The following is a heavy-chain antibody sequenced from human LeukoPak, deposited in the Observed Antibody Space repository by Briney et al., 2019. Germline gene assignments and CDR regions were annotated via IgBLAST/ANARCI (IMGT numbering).Heavy chain of an antibody. CDR1: GGSISSISYN. D-gene: IGHD6-6*01. V-gene: IGHV4-39*01. CDR3: ARLEAARPPDY. J-gene: IGHJ4*02. Sequence: SDTLSLTCTVSGGSISSISYNWGWIRQPPGKGLEWIGSIYYSGSTYYNPSLKSRVTISVDTSKNQFSLKLSSVTAADTAVYYCARLEAARPPDYWGQGTLVTVSS. CDR2: IYYSGST.